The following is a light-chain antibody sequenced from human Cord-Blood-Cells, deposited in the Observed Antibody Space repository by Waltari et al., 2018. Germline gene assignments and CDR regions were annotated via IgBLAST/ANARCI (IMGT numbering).Light chain of an antibody. Sequence: AIRMTQSPSSFSASTGDRVTITCRASQGISSYLAWYQQKPGKAPKLLIYAASTLQSGVPSRFSGSGSGTDFTLTIRCLQSEDFATYYCQQYYSYPRTFGQGTTVEIK. CDR3: QQYYSYPRT. J-gene: IGKJ1*01. CDR1: QGISSY. V-gene: IGKV1-8*01. CDR2: AAS.